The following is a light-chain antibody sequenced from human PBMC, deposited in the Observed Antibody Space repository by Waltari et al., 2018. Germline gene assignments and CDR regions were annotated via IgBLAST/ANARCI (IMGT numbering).Light chain of an antibody. V-gene: IGKV2-28*01. CDR3: MQILQPART. CDR2: LGS. CDR1: QSLLHSNGYNY. Sequence: DILLTQSPLSLRVTPGEPASIPCRSSQSLLHSNGYNYLDWYLQKPGQSPQVLIYLGSNRASGVPDRFSGSGSGTDFTLNISRVEAEDVGVYYCMQILQPARTFGQGTRLEIK. J-gene: IGKJ2*01.